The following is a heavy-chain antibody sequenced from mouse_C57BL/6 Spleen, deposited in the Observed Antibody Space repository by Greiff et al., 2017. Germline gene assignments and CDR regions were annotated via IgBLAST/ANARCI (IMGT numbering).Heavy chain of an antibody. CDR2: IYPRDGST. D-gene: IGHD1-1*01. CDR1: GYTFTSYD. V-gene: IGHV1-85*01. CDR3: ARHHYGSSYELNWDGDY. Sequence: QVQLQQSGPELVKPGASVKLSCKASGYTFTSYDINWVKQRPGQGLEWIGWIYPRDGSTKYNEKFKGKATLTVDTSSSTAYMELHSLTSEDSAVYFCARHHYGSSYELNWDGDYWGQGTTLTVSS. J-gene: IGHJ2*01.